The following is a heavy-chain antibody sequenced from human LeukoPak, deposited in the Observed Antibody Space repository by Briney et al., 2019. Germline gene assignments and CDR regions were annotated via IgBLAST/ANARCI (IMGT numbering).Heavy chain of an antibody. CDR3: ARAQKYYFDY. V-gene: IGHV3-30*02. Sequence: PGGSLRLSCAASGFTFSRYGMHWVRQAPGKGLEWVAFIRYDGSNKYYADSVKDRFTISRDNSKNTLYLQMNSLRAEDTAVYYCARAQKYYFDYWGQGTLVTVSS. CDR2: IRYDGSNK. CDR1: GFTFSRYG. J-gene: IGHJ4*02.